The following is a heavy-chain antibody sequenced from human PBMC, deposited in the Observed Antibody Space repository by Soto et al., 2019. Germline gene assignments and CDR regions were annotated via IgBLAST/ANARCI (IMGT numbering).Heavy chain of an antibody. Sequence: GASVKVSCKASGYTFTSYDINWVRQATGQRLEWMGWINVGNGNTKYSQNFQGRVTINQDTSASTAYMELSSLTSEDTAVYYCAREKWGSGSRWLDPWGQGTLVTVSS. D-gene: IGHD6-19*01. CDR3: AREKWGSGSRWLDP. V-gene: IGHV1-3*01. CDR2: INVGNGNT. J-gene: IGHJ5*02. CDR1: GYTFTSYD.